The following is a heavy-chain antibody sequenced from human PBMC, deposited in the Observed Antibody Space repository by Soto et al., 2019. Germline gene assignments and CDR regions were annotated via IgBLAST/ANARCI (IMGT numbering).Heavy chain of an antibody. J-gene: IGHJ6*02. CDR3: ARGAVLRFLEWPAGRRKDYYYYYGMDV. Sequence: ASVKVSCKASGGTFSSYAISWVRQAPGQGLEWMGGIISIFGTANYAQKFQGRVTITADESTSTAYMEPSSLRSEDTAVYYCARGAVLRFLEWPAGRRKDYYYYYGMDVWGQGTTVTVSS. D-gene: IGHD3-3*01. V-gene: IGHV1-69*13. CDR1: GGTFSSYA. CDR2: IISIFGTA.